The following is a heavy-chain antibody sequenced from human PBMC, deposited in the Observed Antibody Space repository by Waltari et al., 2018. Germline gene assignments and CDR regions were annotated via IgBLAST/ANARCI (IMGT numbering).Heavy chain of an antibody. CDR1: GDSVSSNSAA. CDR2: TYCRSNWYN. CDR3: ARAYSSCWYVDY. J-gene: IGHJ4*02. D-gene: IGHD6-19*01. Sequence: QVQLQQSGPGLVKPSPTLSLTCAISGDSVSSNSAAWNWIRQSPSRGSAWLGRTYCRSNWYNVYAVSMKGRISSNPGTSKSQFSLQLNSVTPEYTAVYYWARAYSSCWYVDYCGQGTLVTVAS. V-gene: IGHV6-1*01.